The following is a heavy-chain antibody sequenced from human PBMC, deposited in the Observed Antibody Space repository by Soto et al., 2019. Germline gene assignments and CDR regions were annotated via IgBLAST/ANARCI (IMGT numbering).Heavy chain of an antibody. J-gene: IGHJ4*02. CDR1: GDSVSGNSAA. D-gene: IGHD3-16*01. CDR3: AREFPDYESRDSYFDY. CDR2: TYYRSKWYN. Sequence: SQTLSLTCAISGDSVSGNSAAWNWIRQSPSRGLEWLGRTYYRSKWYNDYAVSVKSRITVTPDTSKNQFSLHLNSVTPEDTAVYYCAREFPDYESRDSYFDYRGQGALVPVSP. V-gene: IGHV6-1*01.